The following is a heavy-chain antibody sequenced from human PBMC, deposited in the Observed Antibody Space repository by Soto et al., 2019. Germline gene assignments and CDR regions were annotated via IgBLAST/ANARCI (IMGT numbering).Heavy chain of an antibody. CDR2: IYYSGST. CDR1: GGSISSGRYY. D-gene: IGHD2-2*01. J-gene: IGHJ6*02. Sequence: TLSLTCAVSGGSISSGRYYWSWVRQHPGKGLEWIGYIYYSGSTYYNPSLKSRVTISVDTSKNQFSLKLSSVTAADTAVYYCARDEYCSSTSCYLDHYGMDVWAQGTTVTVSS. V-gene: IGHV4-31*11. CDR3: ARDEYCSSTSCYLDHYGMDV.